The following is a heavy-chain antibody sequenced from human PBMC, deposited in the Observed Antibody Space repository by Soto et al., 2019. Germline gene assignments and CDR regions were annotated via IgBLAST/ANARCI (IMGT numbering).Heavy chain of an antibody. D-gene: IGHD1-26*01. J-gene: IGHJ4*02. Sequence: SETLSLTCTVSGGSISSSSYYWGWIRQPPGKGLEWIGSIYYSGSTYYNPSLKSRVTISVDTSKNQFSLKLSSVTAADTAVYYCAIYSGTKAYWGQGTLVTVSS. CDR1: GGSISSSSYY. CDR3: AIYSGTKAY. CDR2: IYYSGST. V-gene: IGHV4-39*01.